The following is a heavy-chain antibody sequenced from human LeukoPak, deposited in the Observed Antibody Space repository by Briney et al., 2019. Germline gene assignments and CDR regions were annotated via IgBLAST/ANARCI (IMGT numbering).Heavy chain of an antibody. D-gene: IGHD3-22*01. J-gene: IGHJ4*02. V-gene: IGHV3-15*01. CDR3: AKGTYYYDSSGYYGGYYFDY. CDR2: IKAKAHGGTI. Sequence: GGSLRLSCAASGFTFINAWTAWVRQAPGKGLEWVGRIKAKAHGGTIEYAAPVKGRFTISRDDSKNTLYLQMNSLKTEDTAVYYCAKGTYYYDSSGYYGGYYFDYWGQGTLVTVSS. CDR1: GFTFINAW.